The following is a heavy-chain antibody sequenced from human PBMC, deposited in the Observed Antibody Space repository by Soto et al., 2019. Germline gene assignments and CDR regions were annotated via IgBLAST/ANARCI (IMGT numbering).Heavy chain of an antibody. V-gene: IGHV4-39*01. D-gene: IGHD3-3*01. CDR1: GDSIGGSNFY. CDR2: IFYSGNT. Sequence: SETLSLTCTVYGDSIGGSNFYWGWLRQPPGKGLEWIGSIFYSGNTYYNPSLKSRVIMSVDTSKNQLSLRLNSVTAADTAVYYCARTGGIAIFEVGKQFDPWSPGTLVTVSA. CDR3: ARTGGIAIFEVGKQFDP. J-gene: IGHJ5*02.